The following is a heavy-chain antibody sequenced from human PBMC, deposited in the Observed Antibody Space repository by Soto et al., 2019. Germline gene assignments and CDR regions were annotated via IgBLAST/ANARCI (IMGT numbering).Heavy chain of an antibody. D-gene: IGHD4-17*01. CDR1: GFTFDDYA. V-gene: IGHV3-9*01. CDR2: ISWNSGSI. CDR3: AKASDYGDSRRVAFDI. Sequence: GGSLRLSCAASGFTFDDYAMHWVRQAPGKGLEWVSGISWNSGSIGYADSVKGRFTISRDNAKNSLYLQMNSLRAEDTALYYCAKASDYGDSRRVAFDIWGQGTMVTVSS. J-gene: IGHJ3*02.